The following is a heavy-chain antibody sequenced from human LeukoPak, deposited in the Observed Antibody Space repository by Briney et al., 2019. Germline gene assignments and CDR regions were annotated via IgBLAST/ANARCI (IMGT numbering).Heavy chain of an antibody. J-gene: IGHJ4*02. CDR2: ISGSGGST. CDR3: AKLLYYYDSSQPY. D-gene: IGHD3-22*01. Sequence: GGSLKLSCAASEFPFSSYGMSWVRQAPGKGLEWVSAISGSGGSTYYADSVKGRFTISRDNSKNTLYLQMNSLRAEDTAVYYCAKLLYYYDSSQPYWGQGTLVTVSS. CDR1: EFPFSSYG. V-gene: IGHV3-23*01.